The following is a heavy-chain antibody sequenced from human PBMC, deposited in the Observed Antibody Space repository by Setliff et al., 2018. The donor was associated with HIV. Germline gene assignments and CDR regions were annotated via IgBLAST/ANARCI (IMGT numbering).Heavy chain of an antibody. CDR2: IFSSGST. CDR3: SRRIDNSGSFPDKNWFDT. D-gene: IGHD3-10*01. CDR1: GGSISSYC. Sequence: LSLTCTVSGGSISSYCWNWIRQSPGRGLEWIGFIFSSGSTKNNPSLQSRVTMSIDTSKNQFSLKLTSVTAADTAFYYCSRRIDNSGSFPDKNWFDTWGQGSQVTVSS. J-gene: IGHJ5*02. V-gene: IGHV4-4*09.